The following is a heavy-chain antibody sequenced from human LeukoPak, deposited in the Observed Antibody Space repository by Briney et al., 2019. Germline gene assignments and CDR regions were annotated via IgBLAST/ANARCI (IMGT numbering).Heavy chain of an antibody. CDR2: IYYGGST. V-gene: IGHV4-39*01. D-gene: IGHD3-22*01. CDR3: ARRNYYDSSAYYIFDY. J-gene: IGHJ4*02. Sequence: SETLSLTCSVSGGSISSSNYYWGWIRRPPGEGLERIGSIYYGGSTYYNPSLKSRVTISVDTSKNQFSLKLSSVTAADTAVYYCARRNYYDSSAYYIFDYWGQGTLVTVSS. CDR1: GGSISSSNYY.